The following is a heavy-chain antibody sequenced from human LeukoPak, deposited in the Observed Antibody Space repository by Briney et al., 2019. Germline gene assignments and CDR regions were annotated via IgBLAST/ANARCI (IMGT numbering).Heavy chain of an antibody. V-gene: IGHV2-5*01. D-gene: IGHD2-15*01. CDR3: AHRGWFDWSGGSWPRGAFDY. CDR2: IYWNDDK. J-gene: IGHJ4*02. Sequence: SGPTLVKPTQTLTLTCTFSGFSLSTSGVGVGWIRQPPGKALEWLALIYWNDDKRYSPSLKSRLTITKDTSKNQVVLTMTNMDPVDQGTYYRAHRGWFDWSGGSWPRGAFDYWGQGTLVTVSS. CDR1: GFSLSTSGVG.